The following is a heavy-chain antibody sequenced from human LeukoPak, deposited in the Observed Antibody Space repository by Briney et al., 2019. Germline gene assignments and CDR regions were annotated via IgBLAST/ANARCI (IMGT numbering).Heavy chain of an antibody. D-gene: IGHD1-26*01. J-gene: IGHJ6*02. Sequence: SETLSLTCSVSGGSISSGGYYWSWIRQHPGKGLEWIGYIYYSGSTYYNPSLKSRVTISVDTSKNQFSLKLSSVTAADTAVYYCARDRDIGTYYYYGMDVWGQGTTVTVSS. V-gene: IGHV4-31*03. CDR2: IYYSGST. CDR3: ARDRDIGTYYYYGMDV. CDR1: GGSISSGGYY.